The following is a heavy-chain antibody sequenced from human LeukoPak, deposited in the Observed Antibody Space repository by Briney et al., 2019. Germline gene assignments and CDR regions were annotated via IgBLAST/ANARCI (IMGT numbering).Heavy chain of an antibody. CDR3: AELGITMIGGV. J-gene: IGHJ6*04. V-gene: IGHV3-7*01. CDR1: GFTFSSYW. D-gene: IGHD3-10*02. Sequence: PGGSLRLSCAASGFTFSSYWMSWVRQAPGKGLEWVANIKQDGSEKYYVDSVKGRFTISRDNAKNSLYLQMNSLRDEDTAVYYCAELGITMIGGVWGKGTTVTISS. CDR2: IKQDGSEK.